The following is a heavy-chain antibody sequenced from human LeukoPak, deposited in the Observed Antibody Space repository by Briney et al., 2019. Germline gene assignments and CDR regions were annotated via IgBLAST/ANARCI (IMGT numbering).Heavy chain of an antibody. J-gene: IGHJ3*02. CDR2: IYYSGST. CDR3: ARLNWNYHAFDI. Sequence: SETLSLTCTVSGGSISSYYWSWIPQPPGKGLEWIGYIYYSGSTNYNPSLKSRVTISVDTSKNQFSLKLSSVPAAHTAVYYCARLNWNYHAFDIWGQGTMVTVSS. CDR1: GGSISSYY. D-gene: IGHD1-7*01. V-gene: IGHV4-59*08.